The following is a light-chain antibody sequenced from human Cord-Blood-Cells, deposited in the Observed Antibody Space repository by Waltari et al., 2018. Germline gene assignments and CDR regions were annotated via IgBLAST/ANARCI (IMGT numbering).Light chain of an antibody. CDR1: SSHVGGHNH. V-gene: IGLV2-14*01. CDR3: SSYTSSSTLVV. J-gene: IGLJ2*01. Sequence: QSALPHPAPVSGSPGQSITISCTATSSHVGGHNHLFSSQKHPGKAPKLMIYAVSNRPSGVSNRFSGSKSGNTASLTISGLQAEDEADYYCSSYTSSSTLVVFGGGTKLTVL. CDR2: AVS.